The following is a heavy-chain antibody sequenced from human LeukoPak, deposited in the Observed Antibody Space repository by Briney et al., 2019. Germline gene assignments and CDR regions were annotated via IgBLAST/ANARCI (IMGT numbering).Heavy chain of an antibody. J-gene: IGHJ4*02. D-gene: IGHD2-15*01. CDR2: INKDGKST. V-gene: IGHV3-74*01. CDR1: GLTFSDYW. Sequence: GGSLRLSCAASGLTFSDYWMHWVRQAPGKGLVWISCINKDGKSTYYVDSVKGRFTISRDNAKNTLFLQMNSLRAEDTAVYYCARCSYSGGSCPDYWGQGTLVTVSS. CDR3: ARCSYSGGSCPDY.